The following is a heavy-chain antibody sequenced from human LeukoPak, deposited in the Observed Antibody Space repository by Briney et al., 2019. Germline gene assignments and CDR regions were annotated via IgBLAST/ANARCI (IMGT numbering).Heavy chain of an antibody. D-gene: IGHD6-13*01. J-gene: IGHJ5*02. V-gene: IGHV3-74*01. CDR1: GFTFSSYW. Sequence: GGSLRLSCAASGFTFSSYWMHWFRQAPGKGLVWVSRINSDGSSTTYVDSVKGRFTISRDNAKNTLYLQMNSLRVEDTAVYYCAREYSSSWYPQSWFDPWGQGTLVTVSS. CDR2: INSDGSST. CDR3: AREYSSSWYPQSWFDP.